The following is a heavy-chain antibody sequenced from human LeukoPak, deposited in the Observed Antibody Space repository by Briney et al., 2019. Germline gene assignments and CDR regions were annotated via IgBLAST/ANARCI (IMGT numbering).Heavy chain of an antibody. D-gene: IGHD3-22*01. CDR2: ISYDGSNK. J-gene: IGHJ6*03. CDR1: GFTFSSYA. CDR3: AKDSQHYYDSSGYYYTIYYYYYYMDV. V-gene: IGHV3-30*04. Sequence: GRSLRLSCAASGFTFSSYAMHWVRQAPGKGLEWVAVISYDGSNKYYADSVKGRFTISRDNSKNTLYLQMNSLRAEDTAVYYCAKDSQHYYDSSGYYYTIYYYYYYMDVWGKGTTVTVSS.